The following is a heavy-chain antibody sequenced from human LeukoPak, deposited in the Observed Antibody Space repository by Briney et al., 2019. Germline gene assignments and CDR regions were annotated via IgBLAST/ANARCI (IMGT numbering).Heavy chain of an antibody. J-gene: IGHJ4*02. CDR2: ISYDGSNK. CDR3: ARDPPLYDFWSGNQHYFDY. CDR1: GFTFSTYA. Sequence: GGSLRLSCAASGFTFSTYAIHWVRQAPGVGLEWVAAISYDGSNKYYADSVKGRFTTSRDNSKNTLYLQMNSLRAEDTAVYYCARDPPLYDFWSGNQHYFDYWGQGTLVTVSS. D-gene: IGHD3-3*01. V-gene: IGHV3-30*04.